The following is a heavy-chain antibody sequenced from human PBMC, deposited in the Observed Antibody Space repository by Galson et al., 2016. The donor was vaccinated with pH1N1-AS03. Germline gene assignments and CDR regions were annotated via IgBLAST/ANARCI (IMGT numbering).Heavy chain of an antibody. CDR1: GGSISSYY. D-gene: IGHD6-13*01. V-gene: IGHV4-59*01. CDR2: IYSSGGT. CDR3: ARFRSSWTFYYGLDV. J-gene: IGHJ6*02. Sequence: SETLSLTCTVSGGSISSYYWTWIRQPPGKGLEWIGHIYSSGGTNYNPSLKSRVTISVDTSKNQFSLKLSSVTAADTAVYYCARFRSSWTFYYGLDVWGQGTTVTVSS.